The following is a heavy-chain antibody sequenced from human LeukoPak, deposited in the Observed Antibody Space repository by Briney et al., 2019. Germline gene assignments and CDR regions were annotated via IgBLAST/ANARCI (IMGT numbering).Heavy chain of an antibody. Sequence: GGSLRLSCAASGFTFSSYAMSWVRQAPGKGLEWVSAIRGSGGSTYYADSVKGRFTISRDNSKNTLYLQMNSLRTEDTAVYYCAKNPGYSSTWYLLDCRGQGTLVTVSS. CDR2: IRGSGGST. D-gene: IGHD6-13*01. CDR1: GFTFSSYA. J-gene: IGHJ4*02. V-gene: IGHV3-23*01. CDR3: AKNPGYSSTWYLLDC.